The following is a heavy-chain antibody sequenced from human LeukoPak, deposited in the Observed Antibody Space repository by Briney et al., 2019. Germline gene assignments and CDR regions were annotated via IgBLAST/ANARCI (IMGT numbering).Heavy chain of an antibody. CDR2: IKEYEGD. V-gene: IGHV3-7*01. J-gene: IGHJ4*02. CDR1: GFALSDYA. Sequence: GGSLRLSCAASGFALSDYALSWVRQAPGKGLEWVAHIKEYEGDFYLDSVRGRFTASRDNALNSVYLQMNSLRADDTAVYCCARWRGAQSEFDYWGQGALVTVSS. D-gene: IGHD1-26*01. CDR3: ARWRGAQSEFDY.